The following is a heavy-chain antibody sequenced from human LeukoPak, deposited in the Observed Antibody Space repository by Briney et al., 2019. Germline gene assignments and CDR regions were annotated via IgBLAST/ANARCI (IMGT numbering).Heavy chain of an antibody. CDR1: GYSNRRGYY. V-gene: IGHV4-38-2*01. D-gene: IGHD3-3*01. J-gene: IGHJ4*02. CDR3: ARQTPYDFWGGYYDY. CDR2: IYHSGSP. Sequence: PSETLSLTCVVSGYSNRRGYYWGWMRQPPGKGLEWVGTIYHSGSPYYNPSLKSRVTMSVDTSKNQFSLKLSSVTAADTAVYSCARQTPYDFWGGYYDYWGQGILVTVSS.